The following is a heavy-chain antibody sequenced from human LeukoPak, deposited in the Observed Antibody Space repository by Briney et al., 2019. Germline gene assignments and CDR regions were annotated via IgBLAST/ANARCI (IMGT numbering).Heavy chain of an antibody. J-gene: IGHJ4*02. CDR1: GGSIRSSCYY. D-gene: IGHD5/OR15-5a*01. CDR3: ARERVSTVLWGEFDY. Sequence: SETLSLTCTVYGGSIRSSCYYWGWILQTGGKGREGFGIIYYSGSIHYNPSLKSRVPISIDTSKNEFSLKLSYVTAADTAVYYCARERVSTVLWGEFDYWGQGTLVTVSS. CDR2: IYYSGSI. V-gene: IGHV4-39*07.